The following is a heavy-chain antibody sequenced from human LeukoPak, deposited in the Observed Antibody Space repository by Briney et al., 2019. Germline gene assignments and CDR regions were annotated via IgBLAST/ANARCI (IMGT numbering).Heavy chain of an antibody. CDR3: ARRGYSISGAQARGALDI. CDR2: ISSNGAGT. V-gene: IGHV3-64*01. CDR1: GFTFSDYA. D-gene: IGHD6-13*01. Sequence: PGGSLRLSCAASGFTFSDYAMHWVRQAPGRGLEYVSAISSNGAGTYYANSVTGRFTISRDNSKNTLYLQMGSLRTEDMAVYYCARRGYSISGAQARGALDIWGQGTMVTVSS. J-gene: IGHJ3*02.